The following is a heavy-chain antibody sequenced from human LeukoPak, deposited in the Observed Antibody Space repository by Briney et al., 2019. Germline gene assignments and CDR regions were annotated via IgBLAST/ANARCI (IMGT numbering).Heavy chain of an antibody. CDR3: ARESHEGATRAYNWFDP. CDR1: RFTFNTFA. D-gene: IGHD1-26*01. V-gene: IGHV3-30-3*01. J-gene: IGHJ5*02. Sequence: PGGSLRLSCTASRFTFNTFAMHWVRQAPGKGLEWLGLISYDGDKQIYPASVKGRFSFSRDNSNNTLYLQMNNLRPEDTALYYCARESHEGATRAYNWFDPWGQGTLVSVSS. CDR2: ISYDGDKQ.